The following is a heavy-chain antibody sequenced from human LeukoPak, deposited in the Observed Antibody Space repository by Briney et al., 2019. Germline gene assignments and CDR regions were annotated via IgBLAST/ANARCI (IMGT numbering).Heavy chain of an antibody. CDR2: INAGDGDTT. CDR3: AKDFSGSYLYFDY. CDR1: GFTFKNYV. V-gene: IGHV3-23*01. D-gene: IGHD1-26*01. J-gene: IGHJ4*02. Sequence: PGGSLRLSCAASGFTFKNYVMTWVRQAPGKGLEWVSAINAGDGDTTYYADSVKGRFTISRDNSKNTLYLQMNSLRTEDTAVYYCAKDFSGSYLYFDYWGQGALVTVSS.